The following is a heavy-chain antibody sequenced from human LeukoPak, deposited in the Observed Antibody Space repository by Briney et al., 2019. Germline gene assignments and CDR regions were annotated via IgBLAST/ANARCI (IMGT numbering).Heavy chain of an antibody. CDR1: GFTFSSNW. V-gene: IGHV3-23*01. Sequence: GGSLRLSCAASGFTFSSNWMSWVRQAPGKGLEWLSIISGTADSKYYADSVKGRFTISRDNPRSTLYLEMNILRAEDTAVYYCAKADATIGGAFDTWGQGTMVIVSS. D-gene: IGHD3-16*01. CDR2: ISGTADSK. CDR3: AKADATIGGAFDT. J-gene: IGHJ3*02.